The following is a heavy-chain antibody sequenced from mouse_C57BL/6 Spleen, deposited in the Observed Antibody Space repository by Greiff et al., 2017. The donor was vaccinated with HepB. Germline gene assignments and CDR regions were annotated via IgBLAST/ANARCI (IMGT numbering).Heavy chain of an antibody. D-gene: IGHD1-1*01. CDR2: ISSGSSTI. J-gene: IGHJ2*01. CDR1: GFTFSDYG. V-gene: IGHV5-17*01. Sequence: EVKLVESGGGLVKPGGSLKLSCAASGFTFSDYGMHWVRQAPEKGLEWVAYISSGSSTIYYADTVKGRFTISRDNAKHTLFLQMTSLRSEDTAMYYCARSSYYYGSRDFDYWGQGTTLTVSS. CDR3: ARSSYYYGSRDFDY.